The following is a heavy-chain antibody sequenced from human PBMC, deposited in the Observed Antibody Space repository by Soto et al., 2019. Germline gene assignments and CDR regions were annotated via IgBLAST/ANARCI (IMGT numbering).Heavy chain of an antibody. CDR1: GFSVSTFR. CDR2: IWIDEDTK. D-gene: IGHD3-10*01. V-gene: IGHV3-33*01. J-gene: IGHJ5*02. Sequence: QVQLVESGGGVVQPGTSLRLSCVMSGFSVSTFRMHWVRQAPGKALEWVAVIWIDEDTKYYVDSVKGRFTISKDNSKNTLYLQMDRLRVDDTAIYYCVRGSSFDSGIYYDLGFFAPWGQGTLVTVSS. CDR3: VRGSSFDSGIYYDLGFFAP.